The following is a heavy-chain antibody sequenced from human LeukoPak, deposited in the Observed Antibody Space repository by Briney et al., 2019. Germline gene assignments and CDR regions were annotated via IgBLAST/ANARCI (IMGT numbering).Heavy chain of an antibody. Sequence: PGGSLRLSCSASGFTFSNYAMHWVRQAPGKGLEYVSAISSNGDSTYYADSVKGRFIISRDNSKNSLCLQMSSLRPEDTAVYYCVKSASSFGANWFDPWGQGTLVTVSS. D-gene: IGHD3-3*01. CDR1: GFTFSNYA. CDR3: VKSASSFGANWFDP. V-gene: IGHV3-64D*09. J-gene: IGHJ5*02. CDR2: ISSNGDST.